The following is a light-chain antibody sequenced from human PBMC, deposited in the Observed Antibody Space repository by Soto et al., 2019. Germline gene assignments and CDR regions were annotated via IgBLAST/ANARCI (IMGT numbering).Light chain of an antibody. J-gene: IGKJ1*01. CDR1: QSIRNW. CDR2: GAS. V-gene: IGKV1-5*01. CDR3: LQYNGYYRT. Sequence: DIQMTQSPSTLSASVGDRVTITCRASQSIRNWLAWYQDKPGKAPKLLIYGASSLESGVPSRFSGSGSGTEFTLTIGGLQPDDFATYYCLQYNGYYRTFGQGTKVEIK.